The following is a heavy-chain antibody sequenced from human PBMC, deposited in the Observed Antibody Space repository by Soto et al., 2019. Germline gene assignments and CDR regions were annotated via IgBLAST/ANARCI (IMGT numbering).Heavy chain of an antibody. D-gene: IGHD6-19*01. CDR2: IIPIFGTA. CDR3: ASARSYSSGCMIETESYYYYGMDV. Sequence: QVQLVQSGAEVKKPGSSVKVSCKASGGTFSSYAISWVRQAPGQGREWMGGIIPIFGTANYEQKFRCRVTSTADKSPSTDYMELRSLRSEDTAVYYCASARSYSSGCMIETESYYYYGMDVCGHGSTVTVSS. CDR1: GGTFSSYA. J-gene: IGHJ6*02. V-gene: IGHV1-69*06.